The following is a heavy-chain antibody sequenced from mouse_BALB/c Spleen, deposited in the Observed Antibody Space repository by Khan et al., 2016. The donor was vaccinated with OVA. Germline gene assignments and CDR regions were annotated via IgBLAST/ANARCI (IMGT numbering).Heavy chain of an antibody. V-gene: IGHV2-2*02. J-gene: IGHJ3*01. D-gene: IGHD2-4*01. Sequence: QVQLKQSGPGLVQPSQSLSITCTVSGFSLNNYSVHWVRQSPGKGLEWLGVIWSAGSTDYNAAFISRMTISKDNSRNQIFFRMNSLQTNDTAIYYCARRGYDYGRGALFAYWGQGTLVTVSA. CDR3: ARRGYDYGRGALFAY. CDR1: GFSLNNYS. CDR2: IWSAGST.